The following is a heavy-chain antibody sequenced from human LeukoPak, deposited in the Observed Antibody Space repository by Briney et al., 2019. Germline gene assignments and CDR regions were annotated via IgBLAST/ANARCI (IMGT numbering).Heavy chain of an antibody. V-gene: IGHV1-69*05. D-gene: IGHD3-22*01. J-gene: IGHJ4*02. CDR3: ARDYYDSSGYYYAHDY. CDR2: IIPIFGTA. CDR1: GGTFSSYA. Sequence: SVKVSCKASGGTFSSYAISWVRQAPGQGLEWMGRIIPIFGTANYAQKFQGRVTITTDESTSTAYMELSSLRSEDTAVYYCARDYYDSSGYYYAHDYWGQGTLATVSP.